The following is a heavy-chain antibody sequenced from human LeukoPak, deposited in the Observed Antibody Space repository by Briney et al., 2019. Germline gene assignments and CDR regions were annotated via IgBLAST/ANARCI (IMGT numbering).Heavy chain of an antibody. J-gene: IGHJ4*02. D-gene: IGHD6-13*01. CDR3: TRGYSSSWNYFDY. CDR2: VHLNGAT. Sequence: PSETLSLTCAVSGGSITTTNWWSWVRQPPGKGLEWIGEVHLNGATNYNPSLESRFSMSIDKSNNHLSLEVTSVTAADTAMYYCTRGYSSSWNYFDYWGQGTLVTASS. V-gene: IGHV4-4*02. CDR1: GGSITTTNW.